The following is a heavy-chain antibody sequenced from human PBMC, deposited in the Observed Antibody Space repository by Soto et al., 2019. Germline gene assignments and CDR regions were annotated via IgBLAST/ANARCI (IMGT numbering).Heavy chain of an antibody. J-gene: IGHJ5*02. V-gene: IGHV3-23*01. Sequence: EVQLLESGGGSVQPGGSLRLSCAVSGFSFSNYAMSWVRQAPGKGLEWVSGISDSGGRTYYADSVKGRFTTSRDNSKNTLYLQMNSLRAEDTAVYYCAKDGGYCTGGTCSPGPWGQGTLVTVSS. CDR2: ISDSGGRT. CDR3: AKDGGYCTGGTCSPGP. CDR1: GFSFSNYA. D-gene: IGHD2-15*01.